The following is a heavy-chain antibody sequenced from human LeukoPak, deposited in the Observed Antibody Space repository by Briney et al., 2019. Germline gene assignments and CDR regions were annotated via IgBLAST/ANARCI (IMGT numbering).Heavy chain of an antibody. D-gene: IGHD6-6*01. CDR3: AREGLAARRGAFDI. J-gene: IGHJ3*02. CDR1: GGSISSSNW. V-gene: IGHV4-4*02. Sequence: PSETLSLTCAVSGGSISSSNWWSWVRQPPGQGLEWIGEIYHSGSTNYNPSLKSRITISVDMSKNQFSLNLKSVTAADTAIYYCAREGLAARRGAFDIWGQGTVVSVSS. CDR2: IYHSGST.